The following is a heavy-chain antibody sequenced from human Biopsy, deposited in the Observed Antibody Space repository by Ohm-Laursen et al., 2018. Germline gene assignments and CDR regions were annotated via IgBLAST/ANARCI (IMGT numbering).Heavy chain of an antibody. D-gene: IGHD2-2*01. Sequence: SVKVSCKPSGYTFTAFSVHWLRQAPGQGLEWMGWINPKSGDTDYPQNFQGRVSMTRDTSIGTAYMDLSRLRSDDTAVYYCARGRRHCSGTCSRWYFDLWGRGTLVTVSS. CDR2: INPKSGDT. V-gene: IGHV1-2*02. CDR3: ARGRRHCSGTCSRWYFDL. J-gene: IGHJ2*01. CDR1: GYTFTAFS.